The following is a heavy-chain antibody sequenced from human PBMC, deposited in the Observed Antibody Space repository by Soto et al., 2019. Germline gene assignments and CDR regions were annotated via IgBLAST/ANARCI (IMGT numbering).Heavy chain of an antibody. CDR1: GYTFTSYD. CDR3: ARGGMPCSGTSCGYYYYYGMDV. J-gene: IGHJ6*02. CDR2: MNPNSGNT. V-gene: IGHV1-8*01. D-gene: IGHD2-2*01. Sequence: ASVKVSCKASGYTFTSYDINWVRQATGQGLEWMGWMNPNSGNTGYAQKFQGRVTMTRNTSISTAYMELSSLRSEDTAVYYCARGGMPCSGTSCGYYYYYGMDVWGQGTTVTVSS.